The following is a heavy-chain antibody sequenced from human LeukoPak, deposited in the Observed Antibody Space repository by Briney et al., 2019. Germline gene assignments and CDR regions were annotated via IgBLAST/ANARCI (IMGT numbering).Heavy chain of an antibody. V-gene: IGHV3-23*01. D-gene: IGHD3-22*01. J-gene: IGHJ4*02. Sequence: GGSLRLSCAASGFTFSSYAMSWGRQAPGKGLEWVSSITSSGAATYYADSVKGRFTISRDNSDNTLYLQMNSLRAEDTAVYYCAKDRPNYYGSNGHYYKLNGDCWGQGTLVTVSS. CDR3: AKDRPNYYGSNGHYYKLNGDC. CDR1: GFTFSSYA. CDR2: ITSSGAAT.